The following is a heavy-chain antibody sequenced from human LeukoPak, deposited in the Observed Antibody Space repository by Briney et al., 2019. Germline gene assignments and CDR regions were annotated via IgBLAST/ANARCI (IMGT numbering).Heavy chain of an antibody. Sequence: GGSLRLSCAASGLSFSTFAMSWVRQGPARGLEWVSSLRGNGETFYAESVKGRFTLSSDSSRNTVYLHLNNLKVEDTATYYCARASWVSSTDAVRWGQGTLVTVSS. D-gene: IGHD3-16*01. V-gene: IGHV3-23*01. CDR1: GLSFSTFA. CDR3: ARASWVSSTDAVR. CDR2: LRGNGET. J-gene: IGHJ4*02.